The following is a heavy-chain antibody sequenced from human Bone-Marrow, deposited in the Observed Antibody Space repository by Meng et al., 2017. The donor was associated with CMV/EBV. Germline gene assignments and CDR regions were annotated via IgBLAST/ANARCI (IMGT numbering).Heavy chain of an antibody. CDR2: INHSGST. CDR1: GGSFSGYY. D-gene: IGHD1-7*01. J-gene: IGHJ6*02. Sequence: SETLSLTCAVYGGSFSGYYWSWIRRPPGKGLEWIGEINHSGSTNYNPSLKSRVTISVDTSKNQFSLKLSSVTAADTAVYYCARETFVTGTTQPYGMDVWGQGTTVTVSS. CDR3: ARETFVTGTTQPYGMDV. V-gene: IGHV4-34*01.